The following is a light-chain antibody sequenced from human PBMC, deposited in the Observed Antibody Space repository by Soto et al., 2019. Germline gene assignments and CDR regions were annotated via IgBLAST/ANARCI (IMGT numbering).Light chain of an antibody. V-gene: IGKV1-39*01. CDR1: QSISTY. CDR3: QQYSGIWT. CDR2: TAS. J-gene: IGKJ1*01. Sequence: DIQMTQSPSSLSASVGDRVTITCRASQSISTYLNWYQQKPGKAPKLLIYTASNLQSGVPSRFSGGGSGTDFTLAIRNLQPEDFATYYCQQYSGIWTFGQGTKVDIK.